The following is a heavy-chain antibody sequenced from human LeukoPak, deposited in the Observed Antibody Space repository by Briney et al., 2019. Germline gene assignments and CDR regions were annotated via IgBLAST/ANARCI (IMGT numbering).Heavy chain of an antibody. Sequence: GASVNVSCKASVYTFTSYGISWVRQAPGQGLEWMGWISAYNGNTNYAQKLQGRVTMTTDTSTSTAYMELRSLRSDDTAVYYCARDPPYYDILTGYYAAAAFDIWGQGTMVTVSS. CDR1: VYTFTSYG. CDR2: ISAYNGNT. J-gene: IGHJ3*02. V-gene: IGHV1-18*01. D-gene: IGHD3-9*01. CDR3: ARDPPYYDILTGYYAAAAFDI.